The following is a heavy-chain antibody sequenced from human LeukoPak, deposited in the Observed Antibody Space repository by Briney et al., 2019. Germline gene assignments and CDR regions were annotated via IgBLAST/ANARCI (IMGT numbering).Heavy chain of an antibody. Sequence: SETLSLTCAVYGGSFSGYYWSWIRQPPGKGLEWIGEINHSGSTNYNPSLESRVTISVDTSKNQFSLKLSSVTAADTAVYYCARGGVYWGQGTLVTVSS. J-gene: IGHJ4*02. CDR1: GGSFSGYY. CDR3: ARGGVY. D-gene: IGHD3-10*01. V-gene: IGHV4-34*01. CDR2: INHSGST.